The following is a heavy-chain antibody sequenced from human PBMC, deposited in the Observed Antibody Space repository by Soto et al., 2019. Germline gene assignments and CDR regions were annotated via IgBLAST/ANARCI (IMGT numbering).Heavy chain of an antibody. CDR2: ISRSSYYI. V-gene: IGHV3-21*01. CDR3: AREGGDYVWGIHAFDI. D-gene: IGHD3-16*01. J-gene: IGHJ3*02. Sequence: EVQLVESGGGLVKPGGSLRLSCAASGFTFSSYSMNWVRQAPGKGLEWVSSISRSSYYIYYADSVKGRFTISRDNAKNSLYLQMNSLRAEDAAVYYCAREGGDYVWGIHAFDIWGQGTMLTVSS. CDR1: GFTFSSYS.